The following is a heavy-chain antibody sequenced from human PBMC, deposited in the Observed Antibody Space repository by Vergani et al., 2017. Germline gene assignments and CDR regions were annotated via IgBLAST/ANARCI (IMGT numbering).Heavy chain of an antibody. CDR2: IRYDGSRR. V-gene: IGHV3-30*02. D-gene: IGHD5-18*01. CDR1: GFIFSSHG. Sequence: QVQLVEWGGGVVQPGGSLRLSCTASGFIFSSHGMHWVRQAPGKGLEWVAFIRYDGSRRDYADSVKGRFTISRDNSKNTLYLQMNSLRAEDTAVYYCAKDRIQLWPGPFDYWGQGTLVTVSS. CDR3: AKDRIQLWPGPFDY. J-gene: IGHJ4*02.